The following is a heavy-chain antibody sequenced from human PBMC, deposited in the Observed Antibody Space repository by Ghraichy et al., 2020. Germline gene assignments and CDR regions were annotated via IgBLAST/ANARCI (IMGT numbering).Heavy chain of an antibody. CDR1: GITFSSYS. Sequence: GESLRLSCAVSGITFSSYSMNWVRQAPGKGLEWVSYISSSGSTIYYADSVKGRFTISRDNAKNSLYLQMNSLREEDTAVYHCARDLDYWGQGTLVTVSS. CDR2: ISSSGSTI. J-gene: IGHJ4*02. V-gene: IGHV3-48*02. CDR3: ARDLDY.